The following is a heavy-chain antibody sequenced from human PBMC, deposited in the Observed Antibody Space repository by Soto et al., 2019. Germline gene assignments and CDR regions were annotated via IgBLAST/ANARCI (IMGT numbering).Heavy chain of an antibody. V-gene: IGHV3-13*04. CDR1: GFTFSDYD. J-gene: IGHJ2*01. D-gene: IGHD7-27*01. Sequence: GGSLRLSCAASGFTFSDYDIHWVRQATGKRLEWVSAIATSGSTHYTASVQGRFTISREDAKNSLFLQINSLRDGDTATYYCVRERLGIGTWYFDLWGRGTLVTVSS. CDR3: VRERLGIGTWYFDL. CDR2: IATSGST.